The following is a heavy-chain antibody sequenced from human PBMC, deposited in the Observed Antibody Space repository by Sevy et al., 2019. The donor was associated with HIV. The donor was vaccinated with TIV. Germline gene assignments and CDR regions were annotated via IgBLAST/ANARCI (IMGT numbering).Heavy chain of an antibody. CDR2: IKKDGSEK. V-gene: IGHV3-7*03. CDR1: GFTFSTYW. J-gene: IGHJ6*02. Sequence: GGSLRLSCAVSGFTFSTYWMSWVRQAPGKGLEWVANIKKDGSEKYYVDSVKCRFTISRDNAKNSLYLQMNSLRVEDTTLYYCARDCSSTSCLWGLDVWGQGTSVTVSS. CDR3: ARDCSSTSCLWGLDV. D-gene: IGHD2-2*01.